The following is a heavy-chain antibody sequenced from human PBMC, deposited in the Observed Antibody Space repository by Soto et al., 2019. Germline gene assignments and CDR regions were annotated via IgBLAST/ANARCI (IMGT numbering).Heavy chain of an antibody. CDR3: ARHFSVDYFDY. CDR2: IYYSGTT. J-gene: IGHJ4*02. V-gene: IGHV4-39*01. CDR1: GDSITTNSYF. Sequence: SETLSLTCTVSGDSITTNSYFWAWIRQPPGKGLEWIGSIYYSGTTYYNPSLKSRVTISVDRSKNQFSLKRSSVTAADTAVYYCARHFSVDYFDYWGQGALVTVSS.